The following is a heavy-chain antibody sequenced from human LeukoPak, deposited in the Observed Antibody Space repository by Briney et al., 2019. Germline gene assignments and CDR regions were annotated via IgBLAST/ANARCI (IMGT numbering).Heavy chain of an antibody. D-gene: IGHD3-10*01. J-gene: IGHJ4*02. CDR1: GYTLTELS. CDR3: ATFTLSPRLWFGELPSELDY. CDR2: FDPEDGET. Sequence: ASVKVSCKVSGYTLTELSMHWVRQAPGKGLEWMGGFDPEDGETIYAQKFQGRVTMTADTSTDTAYMELSSLRSEDTAVYYCATFTLSPRLWFGELPSELDYWGQGTLVTVSS. V-gene: IGHV1-24*01.